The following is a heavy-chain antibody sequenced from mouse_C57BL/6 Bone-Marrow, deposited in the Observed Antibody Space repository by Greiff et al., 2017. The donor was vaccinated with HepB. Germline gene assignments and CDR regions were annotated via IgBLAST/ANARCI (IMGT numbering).Heavy chain of an antibody. V-gene: IGHV1-39*01. D-gene: IGHD1-1*02. Sequence: EVQLQQSGPELVKPGASVKISCKASGYTFTDYNMNWVKQRNGKSLEWIGVINPNYGTTSYNQKFKGKATLTVDKSSSTAYMQLNSLTSEDSAVYYCARHGGLPYWYFDVWGTGTTVTVSS. CDR3: ARHGGLPYWYFDV. J-gene: IGHJ1*03. CDR2: INPNYGTT. CDR1: GYTFTDYN.